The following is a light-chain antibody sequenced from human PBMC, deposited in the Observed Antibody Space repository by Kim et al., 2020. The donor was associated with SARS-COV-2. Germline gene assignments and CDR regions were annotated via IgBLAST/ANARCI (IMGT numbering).Light chain of an antibody. CDR3: PPYYDYSPYT. CDR1: QDIRNW. V-gene: IGKV1-5*03. J-gene: IGKJ2*01. Sequence: ASVGDRVTLTCRASQDIRNWLAWFQQKPGKGPKLLIYQASTLESGVPLRFSGSGSGTEFSLTIRRLQTDDFATYYCPPYYDYSPYTFGQGTNLEL. CDR2: QAS.